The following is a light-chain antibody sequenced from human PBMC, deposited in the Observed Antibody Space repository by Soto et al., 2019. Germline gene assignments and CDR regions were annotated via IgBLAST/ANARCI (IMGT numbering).Light chain of an antibody. CDR2: AAS. CDR3: QQANSFPIT. J-gene: IGKJ5*01. Sequence: DIQMTQSPSSVSASXGGRVRISXXASQGINSWLAWYQKKPGRAPKLLIYAASSLQNGVPSRFSGSESGTDFTLTISNLQPEDCAIYFCQQANSFPITFGQGTRLEIK. CDR1: QGINSW. V-gene: IGKV1-12*01.